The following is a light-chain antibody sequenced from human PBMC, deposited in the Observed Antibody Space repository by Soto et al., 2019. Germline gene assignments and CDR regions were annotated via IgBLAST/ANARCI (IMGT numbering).Light chain of an antibody. CDR1: QSVSTS. CDR3: QVRDVWPT. V-gene: IGKV3-11*01. Sequence: IVLTQSPATLSLSPGERAALSCRASQSVSTSLAWYQHKPGQAPRLLIYDASKRAPGIPARFSGSGSGTDSTITISRLESEDFAVYYCQVRDVWPTFGQGTKVEIK. CDR2: DAS. J-gene: IGKJ1*01.